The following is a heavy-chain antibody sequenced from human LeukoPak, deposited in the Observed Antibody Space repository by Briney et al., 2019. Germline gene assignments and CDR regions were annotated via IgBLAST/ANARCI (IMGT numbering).Heavy chain of an antibody. V-gene: IGHV3-74*01. CDR1: GFTFINHW. D-gene: IGHD2-21*02. CDR2: INSDGKNT. J-gene: IGHJ3*01. Sequence: PGGSLRLSCAASGFTFINHWMYWVRQAPGKGLVWISRINSDGKNTHYADSVKGRFTISRDNAKNTLYLQMNSLRAEDTAVYYCARECGDYCYSTAFDVWGQGTMVTVSS. CDR3: ARECGDYCYSTAFDV.